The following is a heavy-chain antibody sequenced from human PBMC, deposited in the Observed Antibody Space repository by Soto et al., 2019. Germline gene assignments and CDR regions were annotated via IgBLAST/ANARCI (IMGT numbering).Heavy chain of an antibody. Sequence: QVQLQQWGAGLLKPSETLSLTCAVYGGSFSGYYWSWIRQPPGKGLEWIGEINHSGSTNYNPSLKSRVTISVDTSKNQFSLKLRSVTAADTAVYYCARYVAANYYGMDVWGQGTTVTVSS. CDR1: GGSFSGYY. V-gene: IGHV4-34*01. D-gene: IGHD6-19*01. J-gene: IGHJ6*02. CDR3: ARYVAANYYGMDV. CDR2: INHSGST.